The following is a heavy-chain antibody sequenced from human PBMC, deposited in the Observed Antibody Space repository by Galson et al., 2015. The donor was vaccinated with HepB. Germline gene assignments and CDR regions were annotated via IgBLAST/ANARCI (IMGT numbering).Heavy chain of an antibody. V-gene: IGHV3-48*02. CDR1: GFTFSSYS. D-gene: IGHD2-15*01. Sequence: SLRLSCAASGFTFSSYSMNWVRQAPGKGLEWVSYISSSSSTIYYADSVKGRFTISRDNAKNSLYLQMNSLRDEDTAVYYCARDAVVAALYYYYGTDVWGQGTTVTVSS. CDR2: ISSSSSTI. J-gene: IGHJ6*02. CDR3: ARDAVVAALYYYYGTDV.